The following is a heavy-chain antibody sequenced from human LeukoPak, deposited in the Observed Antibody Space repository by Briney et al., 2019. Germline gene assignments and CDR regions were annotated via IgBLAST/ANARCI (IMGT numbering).Heavy chain of an antibody. CDR1: GRTFSSYA. CDR3: ARRNYGDYSENDY. D-gene: IGHD4-17*01. CDR2: IIPIFGTA. J-gene: IGHJ4*02. Sequence: VASVKVSCKASGRTFSSYAISWVRQAPGQGLEWMGGIIPIFGTANYAQKFQGRVTITTDESTSTAYMELSSLRSEDTAVYYCARRNYGDYSENDYWGQGTLVTVSS. V-gene: IGHV1-69*05.